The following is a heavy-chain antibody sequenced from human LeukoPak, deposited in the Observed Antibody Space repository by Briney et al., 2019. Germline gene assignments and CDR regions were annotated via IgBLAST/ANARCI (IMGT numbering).Heavy chain of an antibody. Sequence: ASVKVSCKASGYTFTSYGISWVRQAPGQGLEWMGWISAYNGNTNYAQKLQGRVTMTTDTSTSTAYMELRSLRSDDTAVYYCARSAQELPQPYYYYYMDVWGKGTTVTVSS. V-gene: IGHV1-18*01. J-gene: IGHJ6*03. CDR3: ARSAQELPQPYYYYYMDV. CDR1: GYTFTSYG. CDR2: ISAYNGNT. D-gene: IGHD6-13*01.